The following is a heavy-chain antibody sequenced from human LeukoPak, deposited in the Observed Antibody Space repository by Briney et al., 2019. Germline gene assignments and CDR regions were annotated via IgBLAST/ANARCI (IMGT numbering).Heavy chain of an antibody. Sequence: ASVKVSCKSCGYTFTRYYMHWVRQATGQGREGMGWINPNSGGTNYAQKFQGWVTMTRDTSISTAYMELSRLRSDDTAVYYCARGPYCSGGSCNYYYGMDVWGQGTTVTVSS. CDR1: GYTFTRYY. J-gene: IGHJ6*02. CDR3: ARGPYCSGGSCNYYYGMDV. CDR2: INPNSGGT. V-gene: IGHV1-2*04. D-gene: IGHD2-15*01.